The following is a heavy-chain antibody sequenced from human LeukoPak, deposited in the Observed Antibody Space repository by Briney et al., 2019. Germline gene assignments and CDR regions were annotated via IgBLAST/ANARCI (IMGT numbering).Heavy chain of an antibody. D-gene: IGHD3-10*01. CDR2: IIPIFGTA. CDR1: GGTFSSYA. V-gene: IGHV1-69*01. J-gene: IGHJ4*02. CDR3: ARDALMVRGVIITRSFDY. Sequence: SVKVSCKSSGGTFSSYAISWVRQAPGQGLEWMGGIIPIFGTANYAQKFQGRVTITADESTSTAYMELSSLRSEDTAVYYCARDALMVRGVIITRSFDYWGQGTLVTVSS.